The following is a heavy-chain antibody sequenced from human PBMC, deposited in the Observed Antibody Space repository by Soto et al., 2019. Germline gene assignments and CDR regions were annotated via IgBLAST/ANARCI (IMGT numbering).Heavy chain of an antibody. J-gene: IGHJ5*02. CDR1: GGTFSTYT. CDR3: ARGLECRGYCLDKPTWFAP. D-gene: IGHD2-15*01. Sequence: QVQLVQSGAEVKKPGSSVKVSCKASGGTFSTYTFSWVRQAPGQGLEWMGRIIPIFGTPYYAQKVQGRVTITADKSTSTVYMELSSLRSDDTAVYFCARGLECRGYCLDKPTWFAPWGQGTLVTVSS. CDR2: IIPIFGTP. V-gene: IGHV1-69*06.